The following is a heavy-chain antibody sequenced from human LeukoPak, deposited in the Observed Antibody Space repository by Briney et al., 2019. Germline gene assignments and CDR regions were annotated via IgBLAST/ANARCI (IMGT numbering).Heavy chain of an antibody. D-gene: IGHD4-11*01. CDR2: ISSTSTYI. Sequence: GGSLRLSCAASGFTFSSYSMNWVRQAPGKGLEWVSSISSTSTYIYYADSVKGRFTISRDNAKHSLYLQMNSLRAEDTAVYYCARRPSPPTTIPTPYYYMDVWGKGTTVTVSS. CDR3: ARRPSPPTTIPTPYYYMDV. V-gene: IGHV3-21*01. CDR1: GFTFSSYS. J-gene: IGHJ6*03.